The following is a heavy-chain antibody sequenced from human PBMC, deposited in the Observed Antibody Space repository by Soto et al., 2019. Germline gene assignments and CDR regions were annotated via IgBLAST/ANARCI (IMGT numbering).Heavy chain of an antibody. V-gene: IGHV1-8*01. CDR2: MNPSSGNT. J-gene: IGHJ4*02. Sequence: ASVKVSCKASGYTFTSYDINWVRQATGQGLEWMGWMNPSSGNTGYAQKFQGRVTMTRNTSISTAYMELSSLRSEDTAVYYCARGGWLATGIDYWGQGTLVTVSS. CDR3: ARGGWLATGIDY. CDR1: GYTFTSYD. D-gene: IGHD1-1*01.